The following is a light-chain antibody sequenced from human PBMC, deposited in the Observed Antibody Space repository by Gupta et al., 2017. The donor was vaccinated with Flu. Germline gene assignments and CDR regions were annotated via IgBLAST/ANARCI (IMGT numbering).Light chain of an antibody. CDR1: QSLLHSNGYNY. J-gene: IGKJ3*01. V-gene: IGKV2-28*01. CDR3: MQALHTLFT. Sequence: DIVMTQSPLSLPVTPGEPASISCRSSQSLLHSNGYNYLDWYLQKPGQSPQLLIYLGSNRASGVPDRCSGSGSGTDFTLNISRVEAEDVGVYYCMQALHTLFTFGPGTKVDIK. CDR2: LGS.